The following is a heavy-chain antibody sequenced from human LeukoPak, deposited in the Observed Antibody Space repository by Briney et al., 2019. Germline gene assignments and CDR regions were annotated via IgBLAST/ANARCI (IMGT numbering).Heavy chain of an antibody. Sequence: GGSLRLSCAVSGITLSNYGMSWVRQAPGKGLEWVAGLSGSGGGTNYADSVQGRFTISRDNPKNTLYLQMNSLRAEDTAVYYCAKDRIVVVITLHFDYWGQGTLVTVSS. CDR3: AKDRIVVVITLHFDY. V-gene: IGHV3-23*01. CDR2: LSGSGGGT. CDR1: GITLSNYG. J-gene: IGHJ4*02. D-gene: IGHD3-22*01.